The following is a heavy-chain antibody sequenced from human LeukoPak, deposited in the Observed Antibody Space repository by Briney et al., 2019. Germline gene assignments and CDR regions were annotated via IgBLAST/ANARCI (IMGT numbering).Heavy chain of an antibody. Sequence: GESLKISCKGSGYSFTSYWIGWVRQMPGKGLEWMGIIYPGDSDTRYSPSFQGQVTISADKSISTAYLQWCSLKASDTAMYYCARVGYSSGWYVDYFDYWGQGTLVTVSS. CDR1: GYSFTSYW. J-gene: IGHJ4*02. V-gene: IGHV5-51*01. CDR2: IYPGDSDT. CDR3: ARVGYSSGWYVDYFDY. D-gene: IGHD6-19*01.